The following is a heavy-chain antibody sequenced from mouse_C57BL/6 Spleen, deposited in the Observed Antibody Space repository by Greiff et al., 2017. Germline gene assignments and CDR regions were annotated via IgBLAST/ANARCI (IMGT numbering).Heavy chain of an antibody. CDR2: IWSGGST. V-gene: IGHV2-2*01. J-gene: IGHJ2*01. D-gene: IGHD4-1*01. CDR1: GFSLTSYG. Sequence: VKVVESGPGLVQPSQSLSITCTVSGFSLTSYGVHWVRQSPGKGLEWLGVIWSGGSTDYNAAFISRLSISKDNSKSQVFFKMNSLQADDTAIYYCARANWEGGYFDYWGQGTTLTVSS. CDR3: ARANWEGGYFDY.